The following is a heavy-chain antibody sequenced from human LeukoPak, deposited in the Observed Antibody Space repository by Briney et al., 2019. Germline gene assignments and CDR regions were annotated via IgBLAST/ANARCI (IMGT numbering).Heavy chain of an antibody. D-gene: IGHD3-22*01. CDR3: ARENRGHYSDSSVSYYYHYGMDV. V-gene: IGHV4-59*12. Sequence: SETLSLTCTVSGGSISSYYWSWIRQPPGKGLEWIGYIYYSGSTNYNPSLKSRVTISVDTSKNQFSLKLSSVTAADTAVYYCARENRGHYSDSSVSYYYHYGMDVWGQGTTLTVSS. CDR2: IYYSGST. J-gene: IGHJ6*02. CDR1: GGSISSYY.